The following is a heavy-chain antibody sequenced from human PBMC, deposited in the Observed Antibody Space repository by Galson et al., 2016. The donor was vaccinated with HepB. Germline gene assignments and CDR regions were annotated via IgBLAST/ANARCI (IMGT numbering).Heavy chain of an antibody. Sequence: SLRLSCAASGFTFTNDAMSWVRQAPGKWLEWVSSISESGATIHYADSVKGRFTISRYNSKNMLYLQMNSLGAEDTAVYYCAKSVLGLDMAFDYWGQGTLVAVSS. CDR2: ISESGATI. CDR1: GFTFTNDA. CDR3: AKSVLGLDMAFDY. V-gene: IGHV3-23*01. D-gene: IGHD2-2*03. J-gene: IGHJ4*02.